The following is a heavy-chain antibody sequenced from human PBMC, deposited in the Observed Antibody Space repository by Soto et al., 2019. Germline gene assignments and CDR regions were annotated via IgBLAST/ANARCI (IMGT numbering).Heavy chain of an antibody. Sequence: GGSLRLSCAASRFTFTSYDMHWVRQAPGKGLEWVALISYDGSNEYYADSVKGRFTISRDNSKNTLYLQMNSLRPDDTAVYYCARDEGPSVTRFGELYWGQGTLVTVSS. CDR1: RFTFTSYD. V-gene: IGHV3-30-3*01. CDR2: ISYDGSNE. D-gene: IGHD3-10*01. J-gene: IGHJ4*02. CDR3: ARDEGPSVTRFGELY.